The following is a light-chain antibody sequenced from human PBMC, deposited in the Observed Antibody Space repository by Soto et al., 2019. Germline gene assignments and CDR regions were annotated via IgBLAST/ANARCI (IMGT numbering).Light chain of an antibody. Sequence: QSALTQPASVSGSPGQSLTISCTGTSRDIGFYNYVSWYQQYPGNAPKLIIFEVSNRPSGVSDRFSASKSGNTASLTISGLLPEDGADYYCQSYDSSLPGFYVFGTGTKLTVL. V-gene: IGLV2-14*01. CDR2: EVS. CDR1: SRDIGFYNY. J-gene: IGLJ1*01. CDR3: QSYDSSLPGFYV.